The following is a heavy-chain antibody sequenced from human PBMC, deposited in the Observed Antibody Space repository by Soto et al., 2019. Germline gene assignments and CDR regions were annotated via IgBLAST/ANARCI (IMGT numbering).Heavy chain of an antibody. D-gene: IGHD7-27*01. Sequence: QVQLQQWGAVLLKPSETLSLTCAVYGGSFSGYYWCWIRQPPGKGLEWIGEINHSGSTNYNPALKSRVTISADTSKNQFSLKLSAVTASDTAVYYSARGWGGIVAYGGQGTPVTVSS. CDR2: INHSGST. J-gene: IGHJ4*02. CDR1: GGSFSGYY. CDR3: ARGWGGIVAY. V-gene: IGHV4-34*01.